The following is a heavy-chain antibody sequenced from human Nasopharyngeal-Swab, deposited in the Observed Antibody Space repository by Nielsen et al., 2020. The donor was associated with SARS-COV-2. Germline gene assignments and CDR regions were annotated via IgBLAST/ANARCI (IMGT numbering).Heavy chain of an antibody. Sequence: GGSLSLSCVASGFSFTTYAMNWVRQAQGKCLEWVSSINGDAKETFYADSVRGRFTISRDNSGNALYLQMNSLRADDTALYYCARGWSNYGGDIHYWGQGTLVTVAS. J-gene: IGHJ4*02. V-gene: IGHV3-23*01. D-gene: IGHD4-23*01. CDR3: ARGWSNYGGDIHY. CDR2: INGDAKET. CDR1: GFSFTTYA.